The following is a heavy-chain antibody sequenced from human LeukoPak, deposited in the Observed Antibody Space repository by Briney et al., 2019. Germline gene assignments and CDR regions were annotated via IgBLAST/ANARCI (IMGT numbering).Heavy chain of an antibody. V-gene: IGHV1-69*13. D-gene: IGHD6-13*01. CDR2: IIPIFGTA. Sequence: GASVKVSCKASGGTFSSYAISWVRQAPGQGLEWMEGIIPIFGTANYAQKFQGRVTITADESTSTAYMELSSLRSEDTAVYYCARGGYSSSLGWFDPWGQGTLVTVSS. CDR1: GGTFSSYA. J-gene: IGHJ5*02. CDR3: ARGGYSSSLGWFDP.